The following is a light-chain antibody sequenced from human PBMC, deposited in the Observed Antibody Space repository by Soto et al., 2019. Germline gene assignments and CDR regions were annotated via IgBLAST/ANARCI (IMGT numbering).Light chain of an antibody. CDR1: QDISNY. V-gene: IGKV1-33*01. J-gene: IGKJ5*01. CDR3: QQYDNLLT. Sequence: DIQMTQSPSSLSASVGDRVTITCQASQDISNYLNRYQQKPGKAPKLLIYDASNLETGVPSRFSGSGSGTDFTFTIISLQPEDIATYYCQQYDNLLTFGQGTRLEIK. CDR2: DAS.